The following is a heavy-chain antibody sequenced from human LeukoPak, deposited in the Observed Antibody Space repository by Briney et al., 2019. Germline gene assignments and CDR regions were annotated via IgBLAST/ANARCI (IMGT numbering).Heavy chain of an antibody. CDR3: ARVRFCTGGSCYSGGYYGMDV. CDR2: IYYSGST. D-gene: IGHD2-15*01. V-gene: IGHV4-39*07. CDR1: GGSISSSSYY. J-gene: IGHJ6*02. Sequence: SETLSLTCTVSGGSISSSSYYWGWIRQPPGKGLEWIGNIYYSGSTYYNPSLKSRVTISVDTSKNQFSLKLSSVTAADTAVFYCARVRFCTGGSCYSGGYYGMDVWGQGTTVTVSS.